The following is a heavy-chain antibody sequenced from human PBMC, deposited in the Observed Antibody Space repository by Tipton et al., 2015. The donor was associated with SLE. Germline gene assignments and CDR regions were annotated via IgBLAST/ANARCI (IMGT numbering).Heavy chain of an antibody. D-gene: IGHD2-2*01. J-gene: IGHJ3*02. CDR3: ARGVQLSPRAFDI. V-gene: IGHV4-34*01. Sequence: TLSLTCAVYGGSFSGYYWSWIRQPPGKGLEWIGEINHSGSTNYNPSLKSRVTISVDTSKNQFSLKLSSVTAADTAVYYCARGVQLSPRAFDIWGQGTLVTGSS. CDR1: GGSFSGYY. CDR2: INHSGST.